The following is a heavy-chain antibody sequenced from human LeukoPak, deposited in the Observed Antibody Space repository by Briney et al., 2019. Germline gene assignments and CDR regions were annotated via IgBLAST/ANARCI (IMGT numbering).Heavy chain of an antibody. CDR3: AKGAYDYIEIAYFDY. CDR1: GFSFNTYG. V-gene: IGHV3-33*06. D-gene: IGHD5-12*01. CDR2: IWYDGSNK. Sequence: GGSLRLSCAASGFSFNTYGMHWVRQAPGKGLEWVAVIWYDGSNKYYADSVKGRFSISRDNSKNTLYLQMNSLRAEDTAVYYCAKGAYDYIEIAYFDYWGQGSLVTVSS. J-gene: IGHJ4*02.